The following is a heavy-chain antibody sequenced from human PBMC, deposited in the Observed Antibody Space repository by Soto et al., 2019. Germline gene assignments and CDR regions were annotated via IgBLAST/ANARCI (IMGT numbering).Heavy chain of an antibody. V-gene: IGHV3-23*01. J-gene: IGHJ6*02. CDR2: ISGSGGST. CDR3: AKDDAGYSPYYGMDV. Sequence: GGSLRLACAASGFTFSSYAMSWVRQAPGKGLEWVSAISGSGGSTYYADSVKGRFTISRDNSKNTLYLQMNSLRAEDTAVYYCAKDDAGYSPYYGMDVWGQGTTVTVSS. CDR1: GFTFSSYA. D-gene: IGHD3-9*01.